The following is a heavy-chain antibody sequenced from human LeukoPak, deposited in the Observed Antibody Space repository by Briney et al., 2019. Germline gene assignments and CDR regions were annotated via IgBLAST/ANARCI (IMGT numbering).Heavy chain of an antibody. CDR1: GGSFSSYY. J-gene: IGHJ3*02. CDR3: ARGAFGKRDCSSSTCYEEGYAFDI. D-gene: IGHD2-2*01. V-gene: IGHV4-4*07. Sequence: SETLSLTCTVSGGSFSSYYWIWIRQPAGKGLKWIGRMYTSGTTNYNPSLQSRVTMSVDTSTNQFSLKLSSVTAADTAVYYCARGAFGKRDCSSSTCYEEGYAFDIWGQGTMVTVSS. CDR2: MYTSGTT.